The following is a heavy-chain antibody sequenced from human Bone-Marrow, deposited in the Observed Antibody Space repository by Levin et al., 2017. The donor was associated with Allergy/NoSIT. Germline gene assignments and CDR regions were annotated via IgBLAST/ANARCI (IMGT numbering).Heavy chain of an antibody. CDR1: GFTFSSYS. J-gene: IGHJ4*02. V-gene: IGHV3-21*01. CDR3: ARGRGRSTSFGNFDY. D-gene: IGHD2-2*01. CDR2: ISTSGNDI. Sequence: PGGSLRLSCAASGFTFSSYSMNWVRQAPGRGLEWVSSISTSGNDIYYADSVKGRFTISRDNAKNPLYLQMNSLRAEDTAVYYGARGRGRSTSFGNFDYCGQGTLVTVSS.